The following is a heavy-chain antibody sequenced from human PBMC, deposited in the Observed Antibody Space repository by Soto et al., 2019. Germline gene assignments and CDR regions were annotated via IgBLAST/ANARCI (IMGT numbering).Heavy chain of an antibody. CDR1: GFTFSSYA. CDR2: ISYDGSNK. V-gene: IGHV3-30-3*01. Sequence: PGGSLRLSCAASGFTFSSYAMHWVRQAPGKGLEWVAVISYDGSNKYYADSVKGRFTISRDNSKNTLYLQMNSLRAEDTAVYYCAKDGQLLWFGELLYYYYYGMDVWGQGTTVTVSS. CDR3: AKDGQLLWFGELLYYYYYGMDV. J-gene: IGHJ6*02. D-gene: IGHD3-10*01.